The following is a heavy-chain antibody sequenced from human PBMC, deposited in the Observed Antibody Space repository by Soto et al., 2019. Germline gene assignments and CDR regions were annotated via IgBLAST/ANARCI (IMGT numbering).Heavy chain of an antibody. CDR1: GFTFRSYS. CDR2: FSTSGDGGTT. D-gene: IGHD3-10*01. J-gene: IGHJ4*02. CDR3: AKKVNSGSGSQYFDY. Sequence: GSLRVSCSACGFTFRSYSMCWVRQAPGNGLEWVSGFSTSGDGGTTYYADSVKGRFTISRDNSKNTLFLQMNSLRAEDTAIYYCAKKVNSGSGSQYFDYWGQGTLVTVSS. V-gene: IGHV3-23*01.